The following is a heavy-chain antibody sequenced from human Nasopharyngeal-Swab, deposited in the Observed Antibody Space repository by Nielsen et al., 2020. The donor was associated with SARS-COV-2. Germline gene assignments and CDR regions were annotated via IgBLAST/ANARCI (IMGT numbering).Heavy chain of an antibody. CDR1: GGSISSYY. Sequence: SETLSLTCTVSGGSISSYYWSWIRQPPGKGLEWIGYIYYSGSTNYNPSLKGRVTISVDTSKNQFSLKLSSVTAADTAVYYCARGGYYDYVWGSWDQGTLVTVSS. D-gene: IGHD3-16*01. CDR2: IYYSGST. J-gene: IGHJ4*02. V-gene: IGHV4-59*01. CDR3: ARGGYYDYVWGS.